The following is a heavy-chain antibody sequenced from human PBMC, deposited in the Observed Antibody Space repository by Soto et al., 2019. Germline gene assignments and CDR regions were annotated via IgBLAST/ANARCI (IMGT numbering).Heavy chain of an antibody. D-gene: IGHD5-12*01. CDR3: ARRRVDGYNQDLYVDL. V-gene: IGHV4-34*01. Sequence: QVHLQQWGAGLLKPSETLSLTCAVYGGSFSGYYWSWIRQPPGKGLEWIGEINNGGSSNYNPSLKSRVSMSVGTSNNQFALKLTSVTAADTAMYYCARRRVDGYNQDLYVDLWGRGTLVTVS. CDR2: INNGGSS. CDR1: GGSFSGYY. J-gene: IGHJ2*01.